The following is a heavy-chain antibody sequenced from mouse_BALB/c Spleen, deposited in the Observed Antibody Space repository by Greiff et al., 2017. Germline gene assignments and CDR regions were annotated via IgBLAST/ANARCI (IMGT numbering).Heavy chain of an antibody. Sequence: VQLQQSGAGLVKPGASVKLSCAASGYTFTSYAMYWVRQTPEQGLEWIGEISPGSGGTNYTETIKGRVTLSSDKTSSTAYLELSSLTSEDSAVYYCASGDGDYDFDYWGQGTTVTVS. V-gene: IGHV1-14*01. CDR1: GYTFTSYA. D-gene: IGHD2-13*01. CDR3: ASGDGDYDFDY. J-gene: IGHJ2*01. CDR2: ISPGSGGT.